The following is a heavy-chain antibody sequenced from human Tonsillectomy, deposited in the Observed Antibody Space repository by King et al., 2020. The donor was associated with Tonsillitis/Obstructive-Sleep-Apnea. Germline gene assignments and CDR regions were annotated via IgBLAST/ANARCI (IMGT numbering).Heavy chain of an antibody. J-gene: IGHJ5*02. CDR3: ARVTIFGVVIGYNWFDP. D-gene: IGHD3-3*01. Sequence: TLKESGPTLVKPTQTLTLTCTFSGFSLSTSGVGVGWIRQPPGKALEWLALIYWDDDKLYSPSLKSRLTITKDTSKNQVVLTMTNMDPVDTATYYCARVTIFGVVIGYNWFDPWGQGTLVTVSS. CDR2: IYWDDDK. V-gene: IGHV2-5*02. CDR1: GFSLSTSGVG.